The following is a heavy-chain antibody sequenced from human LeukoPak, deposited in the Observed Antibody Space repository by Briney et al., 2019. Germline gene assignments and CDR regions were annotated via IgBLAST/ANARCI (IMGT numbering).Heavy chain of an antibody. J-gene: IGHJ4*02. CDR2: INHSGST. V-gene: IGHV4-34*01. Sequence: PGGSLRLSCAASGFTFRNAWMSWIRQPPGKGLEWIGEINHSGSTNYNPSLKSRVTISVDTSKNQFSLKLSSVTAADTAVYYCARGKRGYSSSWYDYWGQGTLVTVSS. CDR3: ARGKRGYSSSWYDY. D-gene: IGHD6-13*01. CDR1: GFTFRNAW.